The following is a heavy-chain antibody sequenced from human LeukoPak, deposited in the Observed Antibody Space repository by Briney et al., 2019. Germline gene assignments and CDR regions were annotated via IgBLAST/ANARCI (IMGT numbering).Heavy chain of an antibody. Sequence: PGRSLRLSCAASGFSFSSYWMSWVRQAPGKGLEWVANIQSDGSVQQYVDSVKGRLTISRDNAKNSLYLQMNSLRAEDTAVYYCARIPRGSGWSFLDFWGQGTLVTVTS. CDR3: ARIPRGSGWSFLDF. V-gene: IGHV3-7*01. D-gene: IGHD6-19*01. J-gene: IGHJ4*02. CDR2: IQSDGSVQ. CDR1: GFSFSSYW.